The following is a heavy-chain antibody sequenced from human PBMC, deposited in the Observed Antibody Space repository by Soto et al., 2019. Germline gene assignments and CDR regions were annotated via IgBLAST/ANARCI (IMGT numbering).Heavy chain of an antibody. CDR3: ASQHYYDSSGYYVVY. CDR1: CCSISSNIYY. D-gene: IGHD3-22*01. Sequence: SETLSLTCTFPCCSISSNIYYWGWIRHPPGKGLEWIGNIHYSGSTYYDSSLKSRVTIPVDTSKNQFSLKLSSVTAADTAVYYCASQHYYDSSGYYVVYWGQGTLVTVS. CDR2: IHYSGST. V-gene: IGHV4-39*01. J-gene: IGHJ4*02.